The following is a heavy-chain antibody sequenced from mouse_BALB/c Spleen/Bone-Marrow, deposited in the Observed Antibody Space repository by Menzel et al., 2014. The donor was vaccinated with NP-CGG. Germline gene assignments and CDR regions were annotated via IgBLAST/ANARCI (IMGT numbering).Heavy chain of an antibody. V-gene: IGHV5-17*02. Sequence: DVQLVESGGGLVQPGGSRKLSCVASGFTFSSFGMHWVRQAPEKGLEWVAYISNGSSTIYYADTVKGRFTISRDNPKNTLFLQMTSLRSEDTAMYYCARKGAMITHYYAMDYWGQGTSVTVSS. D-gene: IGHD2-4*01. CDR1: GFTFSSFG. CDR3: ARKGAMITHYYAMDY. CDR2: ISNGSSTI. J-gene: IGHJ4*01.